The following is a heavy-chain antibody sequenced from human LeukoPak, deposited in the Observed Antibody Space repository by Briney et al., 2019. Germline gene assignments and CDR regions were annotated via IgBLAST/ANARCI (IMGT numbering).Heavy chain of an antibody. V-gene: IGHV4-4*07. CDR3: AREGSTGTSQYLDFDY. CDR1: GGSISNYY. CDR2: IYAGRNT. D-gene: IGHD2-2*01. J-gene: IGHJ4*02. Sequence: SETLSLTCTVSGGSISNYYWSWIRQPAGQGLAWIGRIYAGRNTDHNPSLKSRVTMSLDSSRNQFSLRLTSVTAADTAVYYCAREGSTGTSQYLDFDYWGQGTLVTVSS.